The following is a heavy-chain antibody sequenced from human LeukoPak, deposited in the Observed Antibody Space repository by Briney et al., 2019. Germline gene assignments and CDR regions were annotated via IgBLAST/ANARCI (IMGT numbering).Heavy chain of an antibody. D-gene: IGHD3-22*01. V-gene: IGHV4-34*01. CDR1: GGSFSGYY. CDR2: INHSGST. Sequence: SETLSLTCAVYGGSFSGYYWSWIRQPPGKGLEWIGEINHSGSTNYNPSLKSRVTISVDTSKNQFSLKLSSVTAADTAVYYCARHHYYDSSGYYRASPFDYWGQGTLVTVSS. CDR3: ARHHYYDSSGYYRASPFDY. J-gene: IGHJ4*02.